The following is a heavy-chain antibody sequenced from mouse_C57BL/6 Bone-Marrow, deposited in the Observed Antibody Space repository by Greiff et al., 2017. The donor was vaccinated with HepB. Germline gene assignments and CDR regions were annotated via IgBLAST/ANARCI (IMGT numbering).Heavy chain of an antibody. V-gene: IGHV1-85*01. J-gene: IGHJ1*03. CDR2: IYPRDGST. D-gene: IGHD1-1*01. CDR3: ARYDYYGSSHWYFDV. CDR1: GYTFTSYD. Sequence: QVQLQHSGPELVKPGASVKLSCKASGYTFTSYDINWVKQRPGQGLEWIGWIYPRDGSTKYNEKFKGKATLTVDTSSSTAYMELHSLTSEDSAVYFCARYDYYGSSHWYFDVWGTGTTVTVSS.